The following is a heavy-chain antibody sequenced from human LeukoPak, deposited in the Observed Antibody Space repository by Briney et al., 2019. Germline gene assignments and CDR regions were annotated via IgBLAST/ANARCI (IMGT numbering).Heavy chain of an antibody. J-gene: IGHJ4*02. V-gene: IGHV4-61*01. CDR3: ARGQGDSSSD. Sequence: SETLSLTCSVSGGSISSSSYYWSWIRQPPGKGLEWIGYIYYSGSTNYNPSLKSRVTISVDTSKNQPSLKLSSVTAADTAVYYCARGQGDSSSDWGQGTLVTVSS. CDR1: GGSISSSSYY. CDR2: IYYSGST. D-gene: IGHD6-13*01.